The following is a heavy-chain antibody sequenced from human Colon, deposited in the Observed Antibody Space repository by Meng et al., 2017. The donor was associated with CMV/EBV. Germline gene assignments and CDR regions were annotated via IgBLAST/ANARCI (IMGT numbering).Heavy chain of an antibody. Sequence: ASVKVSCKASGYTFTGYYMHWVRQAPGQGLEWMGWISVYHGDTAYAHKFQDRVTMTTDTSTGTAYMELRRLTSDDTADYYCARNYCSSVECNLCDGLNMWGQGTRVTVSS. CDR3: ARNYCSSVECNLCDGLNM. D-gene: IGHD2-2*01. CDR2: ISVYHGDT. J-gene: IGHJ3*02. V-gene: IGHV1-2*07. CDR1: GYTFTGYY.